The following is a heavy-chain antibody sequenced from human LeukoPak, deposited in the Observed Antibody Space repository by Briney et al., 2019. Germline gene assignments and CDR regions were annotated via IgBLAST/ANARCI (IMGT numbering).Heavy chain of an antibody. J-gene: IGHJ5*02. CDR2: IIPIFGTA. D-gene: IGHD5-24*01. V-gene: IGHV1-69*05. Sequence: SVKVSCKPSGGTFSRYSISWVRQPPGQGLEWMGRIIPIFGTANYAQKFQGRGTITTDEATSTAYTELSSLRSEDTAVYYCSRARDGYAWFDPWGQGTLVTVSS. CDR1: GGTFSRYS. CDR3: SRARDGYAWFDP.